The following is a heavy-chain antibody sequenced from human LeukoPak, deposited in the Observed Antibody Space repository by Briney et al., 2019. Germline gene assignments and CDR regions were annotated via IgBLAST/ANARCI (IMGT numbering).Heavy chain of an antibody. Sequence: PGGALRLSCAASGSTFSNYWMNWVRQAPGKGLEWVAHITQDGSEKYYVGSVKGGFTISRDNAKKSLYLQTNTLRDDDTAVCYSAGGSGWIFDYWGQGTLVTVSS. CDR1: GSTFSNYW. CDR2: ITQDGSEK. J-gene: IGHJ4*02. D-gene: IGHD6-19*01. CDR3: AGGSGWIFDY. V-gene: IGHV3-7*03.